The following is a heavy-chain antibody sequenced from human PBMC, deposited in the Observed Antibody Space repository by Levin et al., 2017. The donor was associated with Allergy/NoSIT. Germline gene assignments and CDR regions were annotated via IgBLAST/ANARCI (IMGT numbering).Heavy chain of an antibody. J-gene: IGHJ6*02. CDR3: ASRHGQGYSSPYGMDV. V-gene: IGHV4-34*01. D-gene: IGHD6-19*01. CDR1: GGSFSGYY. Sequence: SETLSLTCAVYGGSFSGYYWSWIRQPPGKGLEWIGEINHSGSTNYNPSLKSRVTISVDTSKNQFSLKLSSVTAADTAVYYCASRHGQGYSSPYGMDVWGQGTTVTVSS. CDR2: INHSGST.